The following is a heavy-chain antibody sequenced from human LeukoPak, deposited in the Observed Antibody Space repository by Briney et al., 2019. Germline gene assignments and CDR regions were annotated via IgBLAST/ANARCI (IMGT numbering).Heavy chain of an antibody. CDR1: GGSIRSYY. CDR2: IYYSGST. D-gene: IGHD1-26*01. J-gene: IGHJ4*02. Sequence: SETLSLTCTVSGGSIRSYYWSWIRQPPGKGLEWIGCIYYSGSTNYNPSLKSRVTISVDTSKNQFSLKLSSVAAADTAVYYCARDSVGFDYWGQGTLVTVSS. V-gene: IGHV4-59*12. CDR3: ARDSVGFDY.